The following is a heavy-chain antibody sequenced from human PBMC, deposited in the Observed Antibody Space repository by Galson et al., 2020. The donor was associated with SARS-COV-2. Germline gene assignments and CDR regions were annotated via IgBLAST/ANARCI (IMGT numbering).Heavy chain of an antibody. CDR1: GGSISSGGYY. J-gene: IGHJ4*02. Sequence: SETLSLTCTVSGGSISSGGYYWSWIRQHPGKGLEWIGYIYYSGSTYYNPSLKSRVTISVDTSKNQFSLKLSSVTAADTAVYYCARFTIFGVVTGRFDYWGQGTLVTVSS. V-gene: IGHV4-31*03. CDR2: IYYSGST. CDR3: ARFTIFGVVTGRFDY. D-gene: IGHD3-3*01.